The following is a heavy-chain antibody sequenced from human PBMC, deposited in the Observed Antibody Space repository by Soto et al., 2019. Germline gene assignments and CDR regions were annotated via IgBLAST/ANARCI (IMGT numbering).Heavy chain of an antibody. V-gene: IGHV4-31*03. Sequence: QVQLQESGPGLVKPSQTLSLTCTVSGGSISSGGYYWSWILQHPGKGLEWIGYIYYSGRTYYNPSLKRRVTLAVDTSKDQFSLKLSSVNAADTGVYYCARVGPDTAMANCWGQGTLVTVSS. CDR1: GGSISSGGYY. CDR2: IYYSGRT. CDR3: ARVGPDTAMANC. D-gene: IGHD5-18*01. J-gene: IGHJ4*02.